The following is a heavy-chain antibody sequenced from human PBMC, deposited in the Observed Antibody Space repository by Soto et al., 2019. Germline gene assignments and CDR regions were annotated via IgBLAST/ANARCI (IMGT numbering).Heavy chain of an antibody. D-gene: IGHD2-21*02. V-gene: IGHV4-61*01. J-gene: IGHJ5*02. CDR2: IYYSGST. CDR1: GGSVSSGSYY. Sequence: PSETLSLTCTVSGGSVSSGSYYWSWIRQPPGKGLEWIGYIYYSGSTNYNPSLKSRVTISVDTSKNQFSLKLSSVTAADTAVYYCARDPAPDCGGDCGIDPWGQGTLATVSS. CDR3: ARDPAPDCGGDCGIDP.